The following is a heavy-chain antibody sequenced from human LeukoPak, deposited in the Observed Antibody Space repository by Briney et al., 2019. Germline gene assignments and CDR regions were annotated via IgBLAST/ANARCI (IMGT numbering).Heavy chain of an antibody. V-gene: IGHV3-64D*06. CDR3: ASRYVSNWYVFGA. D-gene: IGHD6-13*01. CDR1: GFIFNNYA. CDR2: INNNGGST. Sequence: PGGSLRLSCAASGFIFNNYAMHWVRQAPGKGLEYVSGINNNGGSTQYADSVEGRFTISRDNSKNNLYLQMSSLRPDDTALYYCASRYVSNWYVFGAWGQGTLVTVSS. J-gene: IGHJ5*02.